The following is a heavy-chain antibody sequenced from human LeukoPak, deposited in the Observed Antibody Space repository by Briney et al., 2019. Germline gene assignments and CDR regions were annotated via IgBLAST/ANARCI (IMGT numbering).Heavy chain of an antibody. J-gene: IGHJ3*02. V-gene: IGHV3-13*01. Sequence: GGSLRLSCAASGFAFSSYDMHWVRQAPGRGLEWVSAIGIAGDTYYPDSVKGRFTISRENAKNSMYLQMNSLKDGDTAVYYCIRGGIQVSGIDAFDIWGQGTMVTVSS. D-gene: IGHD5/OR15-5a*01. CDR3: IRGGIQVSGIDAFDI. CDR2: IGIAGDT. CDR1: GFAFSSYD.